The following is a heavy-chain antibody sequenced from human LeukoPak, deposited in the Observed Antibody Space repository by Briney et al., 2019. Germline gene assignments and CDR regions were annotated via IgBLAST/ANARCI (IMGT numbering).Heavy chain of an antibody. J-gene: IGHJ6*04. CDR3: AELGITMIGGV. V-gene: IGHV3-30*02. Sequence: QTGGSLRLSCAASRFTFRSYGMHWVRQAPGKGLEWVAFIRYDGSSKYYADSVKGRFTISRDNAKNSLYLQMNSLRAEDTAVYYCAELGITMIGGVWGKGTTVTISS. D-gene: IGHD3-10*02. CDR2: IRYDGSSK. CDR1: RFTFRSYG.